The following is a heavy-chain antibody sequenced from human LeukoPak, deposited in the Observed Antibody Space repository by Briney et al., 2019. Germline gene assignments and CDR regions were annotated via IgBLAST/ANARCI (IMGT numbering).Heavy chain of an antibody. CDR1: GFTFSSYW. D-gene: IGHD3-9*01. V-gene: IGHV3-74*01. Sequence: GGSLRLSCVASGFTFSSYWMHWVRQDPRKGLVWVSRINGDGRNINYADSVRGRFTISRDNAKNTLYLRMNTLRVEDTAVYYCTRDLMDYDVSTGLHHYYMDVWGQGTTVTVSS. J-gene: IGHJ6*02. CDR2: INGDGRNI. CDR3: TRDLMDYDVSTGLHHYYMDV.